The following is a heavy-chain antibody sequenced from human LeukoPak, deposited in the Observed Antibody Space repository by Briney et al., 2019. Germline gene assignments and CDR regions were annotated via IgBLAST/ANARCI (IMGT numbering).Heavy chain of an antibody. D-gene: IGHD3/OR15-3a*01. V-gene: IGHV3-7*04. J-gene: IGHJ4*02. CDR2: MRVDGTDI. Sequence: GGSLRLSCAASGFTFTDDFMTWVRQAPGKGLEWVANMRVDGTDIHYVDSVKGRFTISSDNARNSLYLQMNTLRAEDTAVYYCARGRGWTYDSWGRGTLVTISS. CDR1: GFTFTDDF. CDR3: ARGRGWTYDS.